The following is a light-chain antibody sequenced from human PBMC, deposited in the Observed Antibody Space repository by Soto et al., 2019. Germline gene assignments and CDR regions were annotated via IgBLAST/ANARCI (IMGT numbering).Light chain of an antibody. V-gene: IGLV1-44*01. CDR2: LNN. CDR1: SSNIGSET. CDR3: ATWDDSLKRVV. Sequence: QSVLTQPPSASGTTGQRVTISCSGSSSNIGSETVNWYQHLPGTAPKLLIYLNNQRPSGVPDRFSGSKSDTSASLAISGLQSEDEAHYYCATWDDSLKRVVFGGGTKLTVL. J-gene: IGLJ2*01.